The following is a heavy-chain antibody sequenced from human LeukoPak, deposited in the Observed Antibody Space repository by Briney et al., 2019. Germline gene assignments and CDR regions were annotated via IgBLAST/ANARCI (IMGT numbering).Heavy chain of an antibody. CDR2: IGDTT. CDR3: ARLWPAATSSRFDY. D-gene: IGHD3/OR15-3a*01. V-gene: IGHV3-23*01. CDR1: GFTFSSYA. J-gene: IGHJ4*02. Sequence: GGSLRLSCAASGFTFSSYAMSWVRQAPGKGLEWVSTIGDTTYYADSVKGRFTISRDNSQNTLYLQMESLRAEDTAVYYCARLWPAATSSRFDYWGQGTLVTVSS.